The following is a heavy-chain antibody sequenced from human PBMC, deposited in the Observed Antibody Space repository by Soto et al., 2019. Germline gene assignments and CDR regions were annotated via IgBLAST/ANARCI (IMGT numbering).Heavy chain of an antibody. CDR1: GGTFSSYA. Sequence: QVQLVQSGAEVKKPGSSVKVSCKASGGTFSSYAISWVRQAPGQGLEWMGGIIPIFGTANYAQKFQGRVSITADESTSTADMELSSLRAEDTAVYYGARDYCDSSGDYSGYFQHWSLGTLVTVSS. V-gene: IGHV1-69*12. D-gene: IGHD3-22*01. CDR3: ARDYCDSSGDYSGYFQH. J-gene: IGHJ1*01. CDR2: IIPIFGTA.